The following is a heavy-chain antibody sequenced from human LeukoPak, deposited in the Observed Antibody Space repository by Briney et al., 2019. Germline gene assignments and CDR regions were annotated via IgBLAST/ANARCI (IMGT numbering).Heavy chain of an antibody. CDR3: ARTTTVDNWFDP. CDR1: GGSISSGGYS. V-gene: IGHV4-31*03. Sequence: SQTLSLTCTVSGGSISSGGYSWSWIRQHPGKGLEWIGYIYYSGSPYYNPSLKSRVTISVDTSKNQFSLKLSSVTAADTAVYYCARTTTVDNWFDPWGQGTLVTVPS. D-gene: IGHD1-26*01. J-gene: IGHJ5*02. CDR2: IYYSGSP.